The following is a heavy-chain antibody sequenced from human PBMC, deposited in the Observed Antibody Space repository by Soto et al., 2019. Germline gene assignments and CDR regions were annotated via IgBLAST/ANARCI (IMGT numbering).Heavy chain of an antibody. CDR3: ARDPSDLWEPDQYFQH. CDR2: ISGSSSDI. CDR1: GFSPTRTT. J-gene: IGHJ1*01. D-gene: IGHD1-26*01. Sequence: PGGSLRLSCAGSGFSPTRTTLSWVRQPPGKGLEWVSSISGSSSDIYYADSVKGRFTISRDNAKNSLSLQMNSLRAEDTAVYYCARDPSDLWEPDQYFQHWGQGTLVTVSS. V-gene: IGHV3-21*06.